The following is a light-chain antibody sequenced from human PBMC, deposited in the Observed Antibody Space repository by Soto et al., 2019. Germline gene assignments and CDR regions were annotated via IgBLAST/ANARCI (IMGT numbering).Light chain of an antibody. Sequence: EIVMTQSPATLSVSPGERATLSCRASQSVSSNLAWYQQKPGQAPRLLIYGASTRATGIPARFSGSGSGTEFTLTISSLQSEDFAAYSCQQYHTWRTFRPGTNLHI. J-gene: IGKJ3*01. V-gene: IGKV3-15*01. CDR1: QSVSSN. CDR2: GAS. CDR3: QQYHTWRT.